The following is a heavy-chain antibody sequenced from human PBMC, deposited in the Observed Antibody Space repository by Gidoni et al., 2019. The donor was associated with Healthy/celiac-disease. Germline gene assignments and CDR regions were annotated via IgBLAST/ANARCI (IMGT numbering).Heavy chain of an antibody. CDR3: ARDGVVVPAANAYYYYGMDV. Sequence: QVQLVESGGGVVQPGRSLRLSCAASGFTFSSYGMHWVRQAPGKGREWVAVIGYDGSNKYYADSVKGGLTISRDNYKNTLYLQMNSLRADDTAVYYCARDGVVVPAANAYYYYGMDVWGQGTTVTVSS. D-gene: IGHD2-2*01. CDR2: IGYDGSNK. V-gene: IGHV3-33*01. CDR1: GFTFSSYG. J-gene: IGHJ6*02.